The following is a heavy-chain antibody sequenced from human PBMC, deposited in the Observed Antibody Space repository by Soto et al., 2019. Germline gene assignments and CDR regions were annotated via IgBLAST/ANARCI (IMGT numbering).Heavy chain of an antibody. CDR2: ISGSGGST. Sequence: LRLSCAASGFTFSSYAMSWVRQAPGKGLEWVSAISGSGGSTYYSDSVKGRFTISRDNSKNTLYLQMSSLRTDDTAVYYCIKDLTGSYSFDGSSQATLVTVSS. CDR3: IKDLTGSYSFDG. D-gene: IGHD3-10*01. V-gene: IGHV3-23*01. J-gene: IGHJ4*02. CDR1: GFTFSSYA.